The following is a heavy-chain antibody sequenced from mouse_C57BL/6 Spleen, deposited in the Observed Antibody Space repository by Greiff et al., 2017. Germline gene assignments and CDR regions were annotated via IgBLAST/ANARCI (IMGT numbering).Heavy chain of an antibody. D-gene: IGHD1-1*01. V-gene: IGHV1-42*01. CDR3: ARSSGSSWNYAMDY. CDR2: LNPSTGGT. J-gene: IGHJ4*01. CDR1: GYSFTGYY. Sequence: VQLKESGPELVKPGASVKISCKASGYSFTGYYMNWVKQSPEKSLEWIGELNPSTGGTTSNQTFKAKATLTVDKSSSTAYMQLKSLTAEDSAVYYCARSSGSSWNYAMDYWGQGTSVTVSS.